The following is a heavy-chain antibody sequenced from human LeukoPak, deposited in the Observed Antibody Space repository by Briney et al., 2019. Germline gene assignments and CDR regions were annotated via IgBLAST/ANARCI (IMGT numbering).Heavy chain of an antibody. CDR2: INHSGST. CDR3: ARHGYLAGNWFDP. D-gene: IGHD5-24*01. Sequence: SETLSHTCAVYGGSFSGYYWSWIRQPPGKGLEWIGEINHSGSTNYNPSLKSRVTISVDTSKNQFSLKMSSVTAADTAVYYCARHGYLAGNWFDPWGQGTLVTVSS. V-gene: IGHV4-34*01. CDR1: GGSFSGYY. J-gene: IGHJ5*02.